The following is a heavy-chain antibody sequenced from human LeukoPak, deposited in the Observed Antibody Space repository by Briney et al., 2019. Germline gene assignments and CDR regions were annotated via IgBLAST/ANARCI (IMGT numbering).Heavy chain of an antibody. J-gene: IGHJ4*02. V-gene: IGHV3-30*04. Sequence: PGGSLRLSCAASGFTFSSYAMHWVRQAPGKGLEWVAVRSYDGSNKYYAASVKGRFTISRDNSKNTLYLQMNSLRAEDTAVYYCARDRSDRYFDWSIDYWGQGTLVTVSS. CDR1: GFTFSSYA. CDR3: ARDRSDRYFDWSIDY. D-gene: IGHD3-9*01. CDR2: RSYDGSNK.